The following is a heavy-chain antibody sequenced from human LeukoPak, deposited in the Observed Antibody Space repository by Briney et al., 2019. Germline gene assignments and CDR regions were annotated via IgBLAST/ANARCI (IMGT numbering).Heavy chain of an antibody. CDR2: INPNSGGT. D-gene: IGHD3-16*01. CDR1: GYTFTCYY. Sequence: ASVKVSCKASGYTFTCYYMHWVRQAPGQGLEWMGWINPNSGGTNYAQKFQGRVTMTRDTSISTAYMELSRLRSDDTAVYYCARDLWANDAFDIWGQGTMVTVSS. J-gene: IGHJ3*02. V-gene: IGHV1-2*02. CDR3: ARDLWANDAFDI.